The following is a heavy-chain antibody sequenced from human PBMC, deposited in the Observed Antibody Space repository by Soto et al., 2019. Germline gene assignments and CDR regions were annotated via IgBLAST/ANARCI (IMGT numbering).Heavy chain of an antibody. V-gene: IGHV3-23*01. Sequence: PGGSLRLSCAGSGCTPTTTPLSWVRQPPGKGLECVTTISGTASRTYYVDSVKGRFFISRDNSKNTVTLQMNNLTLDDTAVYYSATSFRYFDNWGQRTRLTVSS. J-gene: IGHJ4*02. CDR3: ATSFRYFDN. CDR1: GCTPTTTP. D-gene: IGHD3-9*01. CDR2: ISGTASRT.